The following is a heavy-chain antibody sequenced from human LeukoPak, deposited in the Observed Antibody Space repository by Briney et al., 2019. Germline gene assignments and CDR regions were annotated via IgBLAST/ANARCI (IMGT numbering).Heavy chain of an antibody. CDR3: ARAVGPFDY. CDR1: GFTFSTYG. CDR2: IWPDGSYK. Sequence: PGGSLRLSCATSGFTFSTYGIHWVRQASGKGLEWVAAIWPDGSYKYYADSVKGRFTISRDNSKNTVYLQMNTLRDEDTAVYYCARAVGPFDYWGQGTLVTVSS. J-gene: IGHJ4*02. V-gene: IGHV3-33*01. D-gene: IGHD3-16*01.